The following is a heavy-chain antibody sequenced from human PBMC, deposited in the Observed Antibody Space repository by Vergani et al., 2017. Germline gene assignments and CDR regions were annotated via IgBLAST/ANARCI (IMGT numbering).Heavy chain of an antibody. CDR2: IASNEDK. CDR3: VHSAGLDGDFDSSGYFFRCF. D-gene: IGHD3-22*01. V-gene: IGHV2-5*01. CDR1: GFSFTSSGG. Sequence: QITLKESGPTVVKPKQTLTVTCTFSGFSFTSSGGVAWVRQSPGKALEWLALIASNEDKQFLPSLRIRLTITRETSKNQVVLTVSDMDPADTATYFCVHSAGLDGDFDSSGYFFRCFWGPGILGTGSS. J-gene: IGHJ4*03.